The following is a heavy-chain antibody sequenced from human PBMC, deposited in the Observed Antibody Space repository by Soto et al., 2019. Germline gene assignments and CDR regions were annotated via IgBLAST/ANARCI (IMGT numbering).Heavy chain of an antibody. D-gene: IGHD3-16*01. V-gene: IGHV4-39*01. CDR3: ARLMRITFGGVSLYYFDY. Sequence: PSETLSLTCTVSGGSISSSSYYWGWIRQPPGKGLEWIGSIYYSGSTYYNPSLKSRVTISVDTSKNQFSLKLSSVTAADTAVYYCARLMRITFGGVSLYYFDYWGQGTLVTVSS. CDR1: GGSISSSSYY. CDR2: IYYSGST. J-gene: IGHJ4*02.